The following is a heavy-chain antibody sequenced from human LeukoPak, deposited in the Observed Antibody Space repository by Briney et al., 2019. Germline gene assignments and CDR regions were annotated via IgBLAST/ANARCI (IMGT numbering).Heavy chain of an antibody. V-gene: IGHV3-7*01. D-gene: IGHD6-13*01. CDR1: GFTFSSYW. CDR3: ARHSYLVRSSWTPYYYYYYMDV. Sequence: GSLRLSCAASGFTFSSYWMSWVRQAPGKGLEWVANIKQDGSEKYYVDSVKGRFTISRDNAKNSLYLQMNSLRAEDTAVYHCARHSYLVRSSWTPYYYYYYMDVWGKGTTVTVSS. CDR2: IKQDGSEK. J-gene: IGHJ6*03.